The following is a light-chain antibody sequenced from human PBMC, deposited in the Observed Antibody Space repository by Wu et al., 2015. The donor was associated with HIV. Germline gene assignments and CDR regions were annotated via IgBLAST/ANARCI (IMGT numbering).Light chain of an antibody. CDR2: HAS. CDR1: KSISNNY. V-gene: IGKV3-20*01. CDR3: QQNGSSSWT. J-gene: IGKJ1*01. Sequence: ENLLTQSPGTLSLSPGERATLSCRASKSISNNYLAWYQQKSGQAPRLLVYHASSRATGVPDRFSGSGSGTDFTLTISRLEPEDFAVYYCQQNGSSSWTFGQGTKVEIK.